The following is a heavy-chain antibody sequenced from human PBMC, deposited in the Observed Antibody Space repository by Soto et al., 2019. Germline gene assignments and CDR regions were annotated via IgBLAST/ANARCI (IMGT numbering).Heavy chain of an antibody. CDR3: AADRYCSSNTCPGAFDI. J-gene: IGHJ3*02. V-gene: IGHV3-15*01. D-gene: IGHD2-2*01. CDR2: IKRKSDGETT. Sequence: EVQLVESGGDSVKPGGSLRLSCAASGFTFTYVWMTWVRQASGKGLEWVGRIKRKSDGETTDYAAPVKGRFTISRDDSKNTLYLEMNSLKTDDTAVYYCAADRYCSSNTCPGAFDIWGQGTMVRVSA. CDR1: GFTFTYVW.